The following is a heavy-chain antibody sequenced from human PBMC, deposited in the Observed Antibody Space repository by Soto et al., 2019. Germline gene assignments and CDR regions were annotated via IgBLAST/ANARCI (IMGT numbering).Heavy chain of an antibody. CDR2: FDPEDGET. CDR3: ATVLYPTVTRFSFDYYYYGMDV. Sequence: ASVKVSCKVSGYTLTELSMHWVRQAPGKGLEWMGGFDPEDGETIYAQKFQGRVTMTEDTSTDTAYMELSSLRSEDTAVYYCATVLYPTVTRFSFDYYYYGMDVWGQGTTVTVS. J-gene: IGHJ6*02. CDR1: GYTLTELS. D-gene: IGHD4-17*01. V-gene: IGHV1-24*01.